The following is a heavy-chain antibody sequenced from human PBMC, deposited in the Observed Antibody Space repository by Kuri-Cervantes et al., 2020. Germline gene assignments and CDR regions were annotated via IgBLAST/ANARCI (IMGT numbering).Heavy chain of an antibody. CDR1: GGSISSSNW. D-gene: IGHD6-19*01. Sequence: SETLSLTCAVSGGSISSSNWWSWVRQPPGKGLEWIGEIYHSGSTNYNPSLKSRVTISVDTSKNQFSLKLSSVTAADTAVYYCARHTYSSGWYWLNVGWFDPWGQGTLVTVSS. CDR3: ARHTYSSGWYWLNVGWFDP. V-gene: IGHV4-4*02. CDR2: IYHSGST. J-gene: IGHJ5*02.